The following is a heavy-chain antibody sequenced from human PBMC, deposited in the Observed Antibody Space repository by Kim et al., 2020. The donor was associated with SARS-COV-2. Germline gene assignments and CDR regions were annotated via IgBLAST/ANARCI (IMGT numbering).Heavy chain of an antibody. V-gene: IGHV4-34*01. J-gene: IGHJ3*02. CDR2: INHSGST. D-gene: IGHD3-9*01. CDR1: GGSFSGYY. Sequence: SETLSLTCAVYGGSFSGYYWSWIRQPPGKGLEWIGEINHSGSTNYNPSLKSRVTISVDTSKNQFSLKLSSVTAADTAVYYCARALPWVRDILTGYYRSDAFDIWGQVTMVTVSS. CDR3: ARALPWVRDILTGYYRSDAFDI.